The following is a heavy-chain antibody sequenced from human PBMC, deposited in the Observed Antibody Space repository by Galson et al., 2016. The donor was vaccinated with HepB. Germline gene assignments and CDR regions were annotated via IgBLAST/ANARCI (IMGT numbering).Heavy chain of an antibody. CDR3: ARDSSGWTRNWFDP. CDR1: GGSISSGGYY. Sequence: LSLTFTVSGGSISSGGYYWNWIRQHPGKGLEWIGYIYYSGSTYYNPSLKSRVTISVDTSKNEFSLKLSSVTAADPAVYYCARDSSGWTRNWFDPWGQGTLVTVSS. V-gene: IGHV4-31*03. J-gene: IGHJ5*02. D-gene: IGHD6-19*01. CDR2: IYYSGST.